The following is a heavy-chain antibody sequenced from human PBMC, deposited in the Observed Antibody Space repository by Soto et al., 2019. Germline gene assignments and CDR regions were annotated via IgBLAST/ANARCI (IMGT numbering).Heavy chain of an antibody. V-gene: IGHV1-69*01. Sequence: QVQLVQSGAEVKKPGSSVKVSCKASGGTFSSYAISWVRQAPGQGLEWMGGIIPIFGTANYAQKFQGRVTITADESTSTADMELSSLRSEDTAVYYCARDQVLGGQQLVSFDYWGQGTLVTVSS. CDR3: ARDQVLGGQQLVSFDY. J-gene: IGHJ4*02. CDR1: GGTFSSYA. D-gene: IGHD6-13*01. CDR2: IIPIFGTA.